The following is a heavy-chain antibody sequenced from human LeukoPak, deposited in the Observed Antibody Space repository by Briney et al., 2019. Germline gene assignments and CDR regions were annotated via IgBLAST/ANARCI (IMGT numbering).Heavy chain of an antibody. CDR1: GGSINSGGYY. D-gene: IGHD6-13*01. Sequence: SETLSLTCTVSGGSINSGGYYWSWIRQHPGKGLEWIGYIYYSGSTYYNPSLKSRVTISVDTSKNQFSLKLSSVTAADTAVYYCARDGYSTMDVWGKGTTVTVSS. V-gene: IGHV4-31*03. CDR3: ARDGYSTMDV. J-gene: IGHJ6*03. CDR2: IYYSGST.